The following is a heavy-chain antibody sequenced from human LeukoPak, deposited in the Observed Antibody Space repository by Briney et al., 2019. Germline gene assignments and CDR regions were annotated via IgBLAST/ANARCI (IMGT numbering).Heavy chain of an antibody. CDR1: GFTFDDYA. Sequence: PGESLRLSCAASGFTFDDYAMHWVRQAPGKGLEWVSGISWNSGSIGYADSVKGRFTISRDNAKNSLYLQMNSLRAEDTALYYCAKDIRIAAAGTGFDPWGQGTLVTVSS. CDR3: AKDIRIAAAGTGFDP. D-gene: IGHD6-13*01. J-gene: IGHJ5*02. V-gene: IGHV3-9*01. CDR2: ISWNSGSI.